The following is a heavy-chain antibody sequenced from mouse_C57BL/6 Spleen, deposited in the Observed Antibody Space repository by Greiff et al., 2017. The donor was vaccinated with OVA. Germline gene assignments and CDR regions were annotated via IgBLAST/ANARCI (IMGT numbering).Heavy chain of an antibody. CDR3: ARPVVAPGFAY. Sequence: VQLQQSGAELMKPGASVKLSCKATGYTFTGYWIEWVKQRPGNGLEWIGESLPGSGRNNYNEKFKGKGTFTADTSSTTAYMQLSSLTTEDSAIYYCARPVVAPGFAYWGQGTLVTVSA. J-gene: IGHJ3*01. CDR2: SLPGSGRN. V-gene: IGHV1-9*01. CDR1: GYTFTGYW. D-gene: IGHD1-1*01.